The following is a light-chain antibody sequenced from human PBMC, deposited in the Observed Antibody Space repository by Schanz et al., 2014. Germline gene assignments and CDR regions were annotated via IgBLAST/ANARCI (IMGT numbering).Light chain of an antibody. Sequence: EIVLTQSPGTLSLSPGERATLSCRASQSVPRSNNYLTWYQQKPGQAPRLLIYGASTRATGIPDRFSGSGSGTDFTLTITRLEPEDFAVFYCQQFIDVPWTFGQGTKVEVK. CDR1: QSVPRSNNY. CDR3: QQFIDVPWT. V-gene: IGKV3-20*01. J-gene: IGKJ1*01. CDR2: GAS.